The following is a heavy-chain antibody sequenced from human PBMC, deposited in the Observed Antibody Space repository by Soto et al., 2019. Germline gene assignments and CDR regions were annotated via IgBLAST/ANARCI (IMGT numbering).Heavy chain of an antibody. J-gene: IGHJ5*02. D-gene: IGHD2-15*01. CDR2: IYYSGST. CDR1: GGSISSSSYY. V-gene: IGHV4-39*01. CDR3: ARHPEDIVVVVAATDGPLDP. Sequence: SETLSLTCTVSGGSISSSSYYWGWIRQPPGKGLEWIGSIYYSGSTYYNPSLKSRVTRSVDTSKNQFSLKLSSMTAADTAVYYCARHPEDIVVVVAATDGPLDPWGQGTLVTVSS.